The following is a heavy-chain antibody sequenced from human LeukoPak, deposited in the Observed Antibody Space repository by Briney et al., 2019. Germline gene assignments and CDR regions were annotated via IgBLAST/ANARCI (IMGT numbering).Heavy chain of an antibody. V-gene: IGHV7-4-1*02. D-gene: IGHD2-2*01. CDR3: ARVTAAAAHRGADY. CDR1: GYTFTSYA. J-gene: IGHJ4*02. CDR2: INTNTGNP. Sequence: GASVKVSCKASGYTFTSYAMNWVRQAPGQGLEWMGWINTNTGNPTYAQGFTGRFVFSLDTPVSTAYLQISSLKAEDTAVYYCARVTAAAAHRGADYWGQGTLVTVSS.